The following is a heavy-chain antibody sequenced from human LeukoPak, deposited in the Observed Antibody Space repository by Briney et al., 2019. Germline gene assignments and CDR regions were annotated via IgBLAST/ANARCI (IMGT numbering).Heavy chain of an antibody. Sequence: ASVKVSCKASGYTFTGYYIHWVRQAPGQGLEWMGWINPNSGGTNYAQKFQGRVTMTRDTSISTAYMELSRLRSDDTAVYYCASPRPYCSSTSCYPDYWGQGTLVTVSS. CDR3: ASPRPYCSSTSCYPDY. CDR2: INPNSGGT. V-gene: IGHV1-2*02. J-gene: IGHJ4*02. D-gene: IGHD2-2*01. CDR1: GYTFTGYY.